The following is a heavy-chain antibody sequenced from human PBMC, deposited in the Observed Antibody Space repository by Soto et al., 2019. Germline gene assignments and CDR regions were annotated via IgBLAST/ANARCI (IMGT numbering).Heavy chain of an antibody. Sequence: QVQLVQSGAEVKKPGSSVKVSCKASGGTFSSYAISWVRQAPGQGLEWMGGIIPIFDTADYAQKFQGRVTITADQSTNTAYMELRSLRSEDTAVYYCAGHSSGVPGYYYGMDVWGKGTTVTVSS. V-gene: IGHV1-69*12. D-gene: IGHD3-22*01. CDR2: IIPIFDTA. J-gene: IGHJ6*04. CDR1: GGTFSSYA. CDR3: AGHSSGVPGYYYGMDV.